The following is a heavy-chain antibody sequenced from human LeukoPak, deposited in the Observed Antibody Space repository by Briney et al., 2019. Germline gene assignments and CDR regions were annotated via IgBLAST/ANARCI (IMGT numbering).Heavy chain of an antibody. CDR2: THYSGST. Sequence: SETLSLTCAVSGGSISSYYWSWIRQPPGKGLEWIGYTHYSGSTKYNPSLKSRLTISVDSSKNQFSLRLSSVTAADTAVYFCARLTGYDWESSFDYWGQGTLVTVSS. J-gene: IGHJ4*02. V-gene: IGHV4-59*01. CDR1: GGSISSYY. CDR3: ARLTGYDWESSFDY. D-gene: IGHD5-12*01.